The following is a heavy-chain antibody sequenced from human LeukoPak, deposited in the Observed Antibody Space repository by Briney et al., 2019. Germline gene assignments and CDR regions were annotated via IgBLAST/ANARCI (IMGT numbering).Heavy chain of an antibody. CDR3: AKGPYSSSNYYFDY. D-gene: IGHD6-6*01. V-gene: IGHV3-23*01. CDR2: ISGSGGST. Sequence: GGSLRLSCAASGFTFSHYAMSWVRQAPGKGLEWVSRISGSGGSTYYAASVKGRFTISRDNSKNTLFLQMNSLRAEDTALYYCAKGPYSSSNYYFDYWGQGTLVTVSS. J-gene: IGHJ4*02. CDR1: GFTFSHYA.